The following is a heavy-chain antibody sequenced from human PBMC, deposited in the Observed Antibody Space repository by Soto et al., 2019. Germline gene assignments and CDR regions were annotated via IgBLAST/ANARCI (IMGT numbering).Heavy chain of an antibody. CDR2: ISWNSGSI. CDR3: AKGDYYDSSGPTRFDY. D-gene: IGHD3-22*01. J-gene: IGHJ4*02. V-gene: IGHV3-9*01. CDR1: GFTFDYYA. Sequence: SGGSLRLSCAASGFTFDYYAMHWVRQAPGKGLEWVSGISWNSGSIGYADSVKGRFTISRDNAKNSLYLQMNSLRAEDTALYYCAKGDYYDSSGPTRFDYWGQGTLVTVSS.